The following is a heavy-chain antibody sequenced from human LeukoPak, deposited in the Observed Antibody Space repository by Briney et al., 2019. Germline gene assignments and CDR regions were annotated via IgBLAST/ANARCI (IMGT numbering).Heavy chain of an antibody. D-gene: IGHD3-22*01. CDR3: ARVAMIVARYAFDI. V-gene: IGHV3-21*01. J-gene: IGHJ3*02. CDR2: ISSSSSYM. Sequence: GGSLRLSCAASGFTFSSYWMSWVRQAPGKGLEWVSSISSSSSYMYYADSVKGRFTISRDNAKNSLYLQMNSLRAEDTAVYYCARVAMIVARYAFDIWGQGTMVTVSS. CDR1: GFTFSSYW.